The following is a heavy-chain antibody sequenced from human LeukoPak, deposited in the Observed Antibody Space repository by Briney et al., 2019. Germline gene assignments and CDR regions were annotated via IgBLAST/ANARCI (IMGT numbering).Heavy chain of an antibody. V-gene: IGHV3-21*01. CDR1: GFTFSSYS. D-gene: IGHD3-10*01. CDR3: ARDTGLEVRGVITYYYYYGMDV. J-gene: IGHJ6*04. Sequence: PGGSLRLSCAASGFTFSSYSMNWVRQAPGKGLEWVSSISSSSSYIYCADSVKGRFTISRDNAKNSLYLQMNSLRAEDTAVYYCARDTGLEVRGVITYYYYYGMDVWGKGTTVTVSS. CDR2: ISSSSSYI.